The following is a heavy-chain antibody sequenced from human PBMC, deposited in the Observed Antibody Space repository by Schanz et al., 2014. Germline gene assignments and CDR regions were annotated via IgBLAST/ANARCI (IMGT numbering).Heavy chain of an antibody. D-gene: IGHD5-12*01. J-gene: IGHJ4*02. Sequence: QVQLVESGGGVVQPGRSLRLSCAGSGFSFSDYGMHWVRQAPGRGLEWVAVISYDGTNADSVKGRFTISRDNSKNTLYLQMNSLRAEDTAIYYCAKDMARGGYNWVFDSWGQGTLVTVSS. CDR1: GFSFSDYG. CDR2: ISYDGT. V-gene: IGHV3-30*18. CDR3: AKDMARGGYNWVFDS.